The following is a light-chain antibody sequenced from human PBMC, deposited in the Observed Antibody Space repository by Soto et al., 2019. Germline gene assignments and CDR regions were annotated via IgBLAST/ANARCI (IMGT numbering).Light chain of an antibody. Sequence: DVQMTQSPSTLAASVGDRVTITCRASENIKNWLAWYQQTPGKAPKVLISDASRLETGVTSRFSGSGYGTDFTLTITSLQTDDFGTYHCQQYDVHPKTFGQGTKVEVK. CDR3: QQYDVHPKT. CDR1: ENIKNW. J-gene: IGKJ1*01. V-gene: IGKV1-5*01. CDR2: DAS.